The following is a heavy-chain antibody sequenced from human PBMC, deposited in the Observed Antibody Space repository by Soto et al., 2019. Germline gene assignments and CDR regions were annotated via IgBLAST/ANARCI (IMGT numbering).Heavy chain of an antibody. CDR3: AHAYGGRSLY. D-gene: IGHD1-26*01. Sequence: QITLKESGPTLVKPTQTLTLTCTFSGFSLTTDRVGVGWIRQPPGEALEWLAVIYWDDTKTYRPSLESRLTIIKDTSKNQVALTMTNMDSVDTATYYCAHAYGGRSLYWGQGTLVTVSS. J-gene: IGHJ4*02. CDR1: GFSLTTDRVG. V-gene: IGHV2-5*02. CDR2: IYWDDTK.